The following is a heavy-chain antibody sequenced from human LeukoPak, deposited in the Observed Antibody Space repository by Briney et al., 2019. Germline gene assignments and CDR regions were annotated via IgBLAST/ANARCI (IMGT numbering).Heavy chain of an antibody. Sequence: GASVKVSCKASGYTLTYNYIHWVRQAPGQGLEWMGRVNPYSGGINYAQKFQGRVTMTRDTSINTAFVELRRLRSDDTATYYCSRAQNYHDRSGYSDDTFDVWGHGTMITVSS. CDR3: SRAQNYHDRSGYSDDTFDV. J-gene: IGHJ3*01. V-gene: IGHV1-2*06. CDR1: GYTLTYNY. CDR2: VNPYSGGI. D-gene: IGHD3-22*01.